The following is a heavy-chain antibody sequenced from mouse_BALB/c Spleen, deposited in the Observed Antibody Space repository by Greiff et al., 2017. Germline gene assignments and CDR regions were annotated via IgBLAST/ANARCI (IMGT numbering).Heavy chain of an antibody. D-gene: IGHD4-1*01. Sequence: VQLQQSGAELVRPGVSVKISCKGSGYTFTDYAMHWVKQSHAKSLEWIGVISTYYGDASYNQKFKGKATMTVDKSSSTAYMELARLTSEDSAIYYCARRGLTGTGGYYAMDYWGQGTSVTVSS. CDR3: ARRGLTGTGGYYAMDY. V-gene: IGHV1S137*01. J-gene: IGHJ4*01. CDR1: GYTFTDYA. CDR2: ISTYYGDA.